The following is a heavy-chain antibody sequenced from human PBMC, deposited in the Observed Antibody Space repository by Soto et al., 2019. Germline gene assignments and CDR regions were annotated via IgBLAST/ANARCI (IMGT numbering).Heavy chain of an antibody. Sequence: GGSLRLSCTVSGFPFNNYGINWVRQAPGKGLEWVSSVSKSDYTYYSDSVKGRFTIPRDNAKNSVSLQMNTLRVEDTAVYYCAREDSIIIPAVSDFWGQGTLVTVSS. V-gene: IGHV3-21*01. D-gene: IGHD2-2*01. CDR2: VSKSDYT. J-gene: IGHJ4*02. CDR1: GFPFNNYG. CDR3: AREDSIIIPAVSDF.